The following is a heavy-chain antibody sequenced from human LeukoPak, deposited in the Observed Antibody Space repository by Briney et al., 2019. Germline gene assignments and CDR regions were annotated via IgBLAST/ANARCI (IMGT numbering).Heavy chain of an antibody. CDR2: ISSSSSYI. J-gene: IGHJ3*02. V-gene: IGHV3-21*01. CDR3: ARDVPQQWLVPTRDGAFDI. CDR1: GFTFSSYS. D-gene: IGHD6-19*01. Sequence: GGSLRLSCAASGFTFSSYSMNWVRQAPGKGLEWVSSISSSSSYIYYADSVKGRFTISRDNAKNSLYLQMNSLRAEDTAVYYCARDVPQQWLVPTRDGAFDIWGQGTMVTVSS.